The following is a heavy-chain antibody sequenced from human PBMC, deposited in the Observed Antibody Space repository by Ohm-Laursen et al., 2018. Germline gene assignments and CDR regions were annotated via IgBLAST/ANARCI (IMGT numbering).Heavy chain of an antibody. D-gene: IGHD5-24*01. CDR2: IYKSGST. CDR3: ARSRRDGYIYFDY. Sequence: SETLSLTCTVSGGSISSYYWSWIRQPPGKGLEWIGYIYKSGSTNYNPSLKSRVTISADTSKNQISLKLSSVTAADTAVYYCARSRRDGYIYFDYWGQGTLVTVSS. CDR1: GGSISSYY. J-gene: IGHJ4*02. V-gene: IGHV4-59*01.